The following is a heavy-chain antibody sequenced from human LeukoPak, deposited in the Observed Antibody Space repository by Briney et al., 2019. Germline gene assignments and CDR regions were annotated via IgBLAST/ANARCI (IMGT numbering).Heavy chain of an antibody. CDR3: ARQGRATVVMYMDD. CDR1: GGSISSSSDN. J-gene: IGHJ6*03. Sequence: PSETLSLTCTVSGGSISSSSDNWGWIRQPPGKGLEWIGSIYYTGITYYNPSVMSRVTMSVGTSKNQFSLRLSSVTAADTAMYYCARQGRATVVMYMDDWGKGTTVTVSS. V-gene: IGHV4-39*01. D-gene: IGHD4-23*01. CDR2: IYYTGIT.